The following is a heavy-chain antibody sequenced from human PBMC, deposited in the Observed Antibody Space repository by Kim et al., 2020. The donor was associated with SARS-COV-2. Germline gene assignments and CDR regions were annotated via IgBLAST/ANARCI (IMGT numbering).Heavy chain of an antibody. CDR2: ISGSGGST. J-gene: IGHJ6*02. D-gene: IGHD5-12*01. Sequence: GGSLRLSCAASGFTFSSYAMSWVRQAPGKGLEWVSAISGSGGSTYYADSVKGRFTISRDNSKNTLYLQMNSLRAEDTAVYYCAKILRGGYDYNYYYYGMDVWGQGTTVTVSS. V-gene: IGHV3-23*01. CDR3: AKILRGGYDYNYYYYGMDV. CDR1: GFTFSSYA.